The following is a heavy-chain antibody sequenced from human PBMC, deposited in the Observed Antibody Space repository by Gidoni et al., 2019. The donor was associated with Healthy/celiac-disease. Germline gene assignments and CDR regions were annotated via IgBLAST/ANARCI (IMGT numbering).Heavy chain of an antibody. CDR3: ARTYSSSWYDHFDY. D-gene: IGHD6-13*01. V-gene: IGHV3-48*02. J-gene: IGHJ4*02. CDR2: ISSSSSTI. CDR1: GFTFSSYS. Sequence: EVQLVESGGGLVQPGGSLRLSCAASGFTFSSYSMNWVRQAPGKGLEWVSYISSSSSTIYYADSVKGRFTISRDNAKNSLYLQMNSLRDEDTAVYYCARTYSSSWYDHFDYWGQGTLVTVSS.